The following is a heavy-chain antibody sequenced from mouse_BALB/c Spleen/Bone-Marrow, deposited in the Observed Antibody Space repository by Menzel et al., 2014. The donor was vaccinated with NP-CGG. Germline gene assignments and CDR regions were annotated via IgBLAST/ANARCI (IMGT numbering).Heavy chain of an antibody. D-gene: IGHD1-1*01. V-gene: IGHV14-3*02. J-gene: IGHJ3*01. CDR1: GFDIKDTY. CDR3: ASYYYGRAWFAY. Sequence: EVQRVESGAELVKPGASVKLSCTASGFDIKDTYMHWVKQRPEQGLEWIGRIDPANGNTKYDLKFQGKATITADTSSNTAYLQLSSLTSEDTAVYYCASYYYGRAWFAYWGQGTLVTVSA. CDR2: IDPANGNT.